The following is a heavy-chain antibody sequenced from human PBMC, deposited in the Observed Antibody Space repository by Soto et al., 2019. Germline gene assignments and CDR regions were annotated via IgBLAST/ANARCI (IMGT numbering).Heavy chain of an antibody. CDR3: ARTAAAGTGVDAFDI. J-gene: IGHJ3*02. D-gene: IGHD6-13*01. CDR2: IIPIFGTA. CDR1: GGTFSSYA. Sequence: QVQLVQSGAEVKKPGSSVKVSCKASGGTFSSYAISWVRQAPGQGLEWMGGIIPIFGTANYAQKFQGRVTITADESTSTAYMVLSSLGSADTAVYYCARTAAAGTGVDAFDIWGQGKMVTVSS. V-gene: IGHV1-69*01.